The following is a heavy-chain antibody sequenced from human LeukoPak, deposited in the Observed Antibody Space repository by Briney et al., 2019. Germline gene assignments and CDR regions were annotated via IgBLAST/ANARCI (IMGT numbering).Heavy chain of an antibody. CDR3: ALNYYGDWFDP. CDR2: IYPGDYDT. V-gene: IGHV5-51*01. D-gene: IGHD3-10*01. J-gene: IGHJ5*02. Sequence: GESLKISCQGSGDKFSNYWIGWVRQVPEKGLEGMGIIYPGDYDTRYSPSFQGQVTISVDKSIGTATLHWSSLKASDTAMYYCALNYYGDWFDPWGQGTLVTVSS. CDR1: GDKFSNYW.